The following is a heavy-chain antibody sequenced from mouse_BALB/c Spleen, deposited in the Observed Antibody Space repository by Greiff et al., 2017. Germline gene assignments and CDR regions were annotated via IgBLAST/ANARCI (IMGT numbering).Heavy chain of an antibody. V-gene: IGHV10-3*03. CDR2: IRSKSNNYAT. J-gene: IGHJ3*01. D-gene: IGHD2-14*01. CDR3: VREGYRYDGFAY. CDR1: GFTFNTYA. Sequence: EVQLVESGGGLVQPKGSLKLSCAASGFTFNTYAMHWVCQAPGKGLEWVARIRSKSNNYATYYADSVKDRFTISRDDSQSMLYLQMNNLKTEDTAMYYCVREGYRYDGFAYWGQGTLVTVSA.